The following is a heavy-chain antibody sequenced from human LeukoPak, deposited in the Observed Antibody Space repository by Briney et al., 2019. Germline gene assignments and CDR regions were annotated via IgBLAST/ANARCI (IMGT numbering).Heavy chain of an antibody. D-gene: IGHD6-13*01. V-gene: IGHV4-59*01. Sequence: SETLSLTCIVSGGSISGYYWSWIRQPPGKGLEWIGYIYYSGSTSYNPSLKSRVTISVDTSKNQFSLKLSSVTAADTAVYYCARVGGSSSWYYGMDVWGQGTTVTVSS. CDR3: ARVGGSSSWYYGMDV. CDR1: GGSISGYY. J-gene: IGHJ6*02. CDR2: IYYSGST.